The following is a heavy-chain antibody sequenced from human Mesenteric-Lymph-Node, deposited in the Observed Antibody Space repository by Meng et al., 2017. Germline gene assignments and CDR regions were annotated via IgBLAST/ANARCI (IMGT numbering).Heavy chain of an antibody. CDR2: ISSSGSTI. J-gene: IGHJ6*02. CDR1: GFTFSSYE. Sequence: GESLKISCAASGFTFSSYEMNWVRQAPGKGLEWVSYISSSGSTIYYADSVKGRFTISRDNAKNSLYLQMNSLRAEDTALYYCAKDLGYLLPADYYYGMDVWGQGTTVTGAS. CDR3: AKDLGYLLPADYYYGMDV. D-gene: IGHD2-2*01. V-gene: IGHV3-48*03.